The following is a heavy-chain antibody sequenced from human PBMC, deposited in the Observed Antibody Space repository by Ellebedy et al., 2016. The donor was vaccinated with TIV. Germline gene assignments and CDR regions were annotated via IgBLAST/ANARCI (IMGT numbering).Heavy chain of an antibody. J-gene: IGHJ4*02. CDR2: ISGSGGST. Sequence: GESLKISXAASGFTFSSYAMSWVRQAPGKGLEWVSAISGSGGSTYYADSVKGRFTISRDNSKNTLYLQMNSLRAEDTAVYYCAKYGDLLVFDYWGQGTLVTVSS. D-gene: IGHD4-17*01. V-gene: IGHV3-23*01. CDR3: AKYGDLLVFDY. CDR1: GFTFSSYA.